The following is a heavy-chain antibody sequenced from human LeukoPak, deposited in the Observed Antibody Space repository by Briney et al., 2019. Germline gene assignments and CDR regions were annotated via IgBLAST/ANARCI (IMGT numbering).Heavy chain of an antibody. CDR1: GYSISSGYY. CDR3: AREGAGYY. J-gene: IGHJ4*02. D-gene: IGHD1-26*01. Sequence: SETLSLTCTVSGYSISSGYYWGWIRQPAGKGLEWIGRIYTNGGIMYNPSLRSRVAISMDTSKNQFSLDLNSVAAADTAMYYCAREGAGYYWGQGTLVTVSS. CDR2: IYTNGGI. V-gene: IGHV4-61*02.